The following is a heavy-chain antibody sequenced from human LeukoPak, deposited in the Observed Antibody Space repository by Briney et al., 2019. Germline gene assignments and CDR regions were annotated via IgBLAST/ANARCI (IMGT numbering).Heavy chain of an antibody. V-gene: IGHV1-2*02. D-gene: IGHD3-9*01. J-gene: IGHJ4*02. Sequence: ASVKVSCKASGYTFTGYYLHWVRQAPGQGLEWMGWINPNSGGTNYAQKFQGRVTMTRDTSISTMYLEVNSLTTDDTAVYYCVRDFDWGPDYWGQGTLVAVSS. CDR3: VRDFDWGPDY. CDR1: GYTFTGYY. CDR2: INPNSGGT.